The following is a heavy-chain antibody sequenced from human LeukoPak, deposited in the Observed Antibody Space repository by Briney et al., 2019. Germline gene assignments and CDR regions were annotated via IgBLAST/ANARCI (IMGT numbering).Heavy chain of an antibody. CDR3: VYYDSSGYYYGRLRY. V-gene: IGHV3-11*01. D-gene: IGHD3-22*01. CDR2: ISSSGSTI. J-gene: IGHJ4*02. Sequence: AGGSLRLSCAASGFTFSDYYMSWIRQAPGKGLEWVSYISSSGSTIYYADSVKGRFTISRDNAKNSLYLQMNSLRAEDTATYYCVYYDSSGYYYGRLRYWGQGTLVTVSS. CDR1: GFTFSDYY.